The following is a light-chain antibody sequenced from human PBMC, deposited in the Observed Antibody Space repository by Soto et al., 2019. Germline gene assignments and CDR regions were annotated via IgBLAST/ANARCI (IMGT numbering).Light chain of an antibody. CDR2: DAS. CDR3: QHRV. V-gene: IGKV1-5*01. Sequence: DIQMTQSPSTLSASVGDSVTITCRASQDISTWLAWYQQRPGKAPHLLIYDASRLQSGVPSRFSGSGSGTEFTLTVSSLQPDDFATYYCQHRVFGPGTKVD. J-gene: IGKJ3*01. CDR1: QDISTW.